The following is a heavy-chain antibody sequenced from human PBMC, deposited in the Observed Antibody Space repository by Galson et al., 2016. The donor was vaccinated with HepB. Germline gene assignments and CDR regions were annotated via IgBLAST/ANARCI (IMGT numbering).Heavy chain of an antibody. D-gene: IGHD2-15*01. CDR3: ATPLGYCSGGTCYGGYFYGMDV. J-gene: IGHJ6*02. V-gene: IGHV3-30*03. Sequence: DPVKGRFTIPRDNSENTLYLQMNSLRAEDTAVYYCATPLGYCSGGTCYGGYFYGMDVWGQGTTVTVSS.